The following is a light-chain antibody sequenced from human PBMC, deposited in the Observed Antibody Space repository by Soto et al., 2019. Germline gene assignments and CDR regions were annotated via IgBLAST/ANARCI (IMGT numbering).Light chain of an antibody. CDR3: HQYYNWPLT. V-gene: IGKV3-15*01. J-gene: IGKJ4*01. Sequence: EIVMTQSPATLSVSPRERASLACRASQSVSSNLAWYQQKPGQAPRLLIYGASTRATGIPARFSGSGSGTEFTLTISSLQSEDFAVYYCHQYYNWPLTFGGGTKMEIK. CDR2: GAS. CDR1: QSVSSN.